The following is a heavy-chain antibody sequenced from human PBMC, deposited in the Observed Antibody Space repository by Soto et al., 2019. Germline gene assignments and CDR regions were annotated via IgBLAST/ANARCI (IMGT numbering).Heavy chain of an antibody. D-gene: IGHD2-2*01. CDR1: GYTFTSYY. J-gene: IGHJ6*02. Sequence: GASVKVSCKASGYTFTSYYMHWVRQAPGQGLEWMGIINPSGGSTSYAQKFQGRVTMTRDTSTSTVYMELSSLRSEDTAVYYCARDVAAVPAAILYGMDVWGQGTTVTVSS. V-gene: IGHV1-46*01. CDR2: INPSGGST. CDR3: ARDVAAVPAAILYGMDV.